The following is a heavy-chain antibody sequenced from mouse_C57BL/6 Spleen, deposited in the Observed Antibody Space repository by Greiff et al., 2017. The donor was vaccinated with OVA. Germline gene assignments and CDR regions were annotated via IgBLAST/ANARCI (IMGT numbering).Heavy chain of an antibody. D-gene: IGHD2-4*01. V-gene: IGHV1-80*01. CDR2: IYPGDGDT. CDR3: ARSGYDYDVGDY. J-gene: IGHJ2*01. Sequence: VKLMESGAELVKPGASVKISCKASGYEFSSYWMNWVKQRPGKGLEWIGQIYPGDGDTNYNGKFKGKATLTADKSSSTAYMQLSSLTSEDSAVYFCARSGYDYDVGDYWGQGTTLTVSS. CDR1: GYEFSSYW.